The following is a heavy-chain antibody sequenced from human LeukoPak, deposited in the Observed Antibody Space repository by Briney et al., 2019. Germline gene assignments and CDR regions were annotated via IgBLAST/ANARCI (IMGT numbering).Heavy chain of an antibody. J-gene: IGHJ4*02. CDR3: AKWAVTGTEGLDY. V-gene: IGHV3-33*06. CDR2: MWYDGSNK. D-gene: IGHD1-20*01. CDR1: GFTFSSYG. Sequence: GGSLRLSCAASGFTFSSYGMHWVRQAPGKGLEWVAVMWYDGSNKYYADSVKGRFTISRDNSKNTLYLQMNSLRAEDTAVYYCAKWAVTGTEGLDYWGQGTLVTVSS.